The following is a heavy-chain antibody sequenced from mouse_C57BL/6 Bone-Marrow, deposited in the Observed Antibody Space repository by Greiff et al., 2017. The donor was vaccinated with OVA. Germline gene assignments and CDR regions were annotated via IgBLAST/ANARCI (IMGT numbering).Heavy chain of an antibody. V-gene: IGHV1-81*01. CDR1: GYTFTSYG. CDR3: ARNYGSSYSFAY. J-gene: IGHJ3*01. Sequence: QVQLQQSGAELARPGASVKLSCKASGYTFTSYGISWVKQRTGQGLEWIGEIYPRSGNTYYNEKFKGKATLTADKSSSTAYMGRRSLTSEDSAVYFCARNYGSSYSFAYWGQGTLVTVSA. D-gene: IGHD1-1*01. CDR2: IYPRSGNT.